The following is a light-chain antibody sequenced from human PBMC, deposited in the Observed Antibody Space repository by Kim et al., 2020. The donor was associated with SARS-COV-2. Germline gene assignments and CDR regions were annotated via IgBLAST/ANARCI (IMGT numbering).Light chain of an antibody. J-gene: IGKJ1*01. Sequence: SARDRADLSSRTSQILSCTHLSCSHRSPAQAPRLLFSGSSPRSTGIPDRFSVIVSLTDFTLIISRLGPEDLSVYYCHQYANSPWSFCQGTKVYIK. V-gene: IGKV3-20*01. CDR2: GSS. CDR3: HQYANSPWS. CDR1: QILSCTH.